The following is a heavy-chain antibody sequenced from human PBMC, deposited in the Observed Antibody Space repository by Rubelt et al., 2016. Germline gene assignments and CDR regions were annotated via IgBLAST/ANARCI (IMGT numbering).Heavy chain of an antibody. J-gene: IGHJ5*02. CDR3: ARGVEYYYGSGTNWFDP. V-gene: IGHV1-69*04. D-gene: IGHD3-10*01. CDR1: GGTFSSYA. Sequence: QVQLVQSGAEVKKPGSSVKVSCKASGGTFSSYAISWVRQAPGQGLEWMGRIIPILGITNYAQKLQGRVTITADKSTSTAYMELSSLRSEDTAVYYCARGVEYYYGSGTNWFDPWGQGTLVTVSS. CDR2: IIPILGIT.